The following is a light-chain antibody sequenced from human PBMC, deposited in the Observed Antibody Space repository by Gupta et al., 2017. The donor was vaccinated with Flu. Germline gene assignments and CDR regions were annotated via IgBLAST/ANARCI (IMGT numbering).Light chain of an antibody. J-gene: IGLJ1*01. V-gene: IGLV2-8*01. CDR1: SSDVGGYNY. Sequence: QSALTQPPSASGSPGQSVTISCTGTSSDVGGYNYVSWYQQHPGKAPKLMIYEVTKRPAGVPGRFSGSTSGNTASLTVSGLQKEDEADYYCSSYAGSNNFVFGTGTKVTVL. CDR2: EVT. CDR3: SSYAGSNNFV.